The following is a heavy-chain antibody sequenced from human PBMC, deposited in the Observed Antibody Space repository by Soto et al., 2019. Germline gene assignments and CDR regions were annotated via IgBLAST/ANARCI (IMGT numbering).Heavy chain of an antibody. Sequence: QVQLGQSGAEVKKSGASVKVSCKASRYTFISYDINWVRQATGQGREWMGWMNPNSGNTGYAQKTQGSITMTTNTSPDTATMELSRLRSEDTAVYYCARGQEVSLNAGPLVLHGLDVWGQGTTVTVSS. J-gene: IGHJ6*02. V-gene: IGHV1-8*01. D-gene: IGHD1-1*01. CDR2: MNPNSGNT. CDR1: RYTFISYD. CDR3: ARGQEVSLNAGPLVLHGLDV.